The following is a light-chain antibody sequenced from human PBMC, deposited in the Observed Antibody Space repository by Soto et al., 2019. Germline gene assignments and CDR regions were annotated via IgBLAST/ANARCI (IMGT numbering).Light chain of an antibody. CDR3: QQYGTPRSVT. CDR2: GAS. Sequence: IVLTQSPGTLSLSPGERATLSCRASQSVSRSYLAWYQQKPGQAPRLLIYGASSRATGIPDRSTGSGSGTDFTLTISSLEPEDFAVYYCQQYGTPRSVTFGQGTRLEIK. J-gene: IGKJ5*01. V-gene: IGKV3-20*01. CDR1: QSVSRSY.